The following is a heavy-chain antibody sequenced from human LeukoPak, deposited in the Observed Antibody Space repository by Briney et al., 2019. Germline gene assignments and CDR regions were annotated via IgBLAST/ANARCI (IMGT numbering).Heavy chain of an antibody. Sequence: PGGSLRLSCAASGFTVSSNYMSWVRQAPGKGLEWVSVIYSGGSTYYADSVKGRFTISRDNSKNTLYLQMNSLRAEDTAVYYCARSNLGVMITFGGAPFDYWGQGTLVTVSS. D-gene: IGHD3-16*01. V-gene: IGHV3-66*01. CDR1: GFTVSSNY. J-gene: IGHJ4*02. CDR2: IYSGGST. CDR3: ARSNLGVMITFGGAPFDY.